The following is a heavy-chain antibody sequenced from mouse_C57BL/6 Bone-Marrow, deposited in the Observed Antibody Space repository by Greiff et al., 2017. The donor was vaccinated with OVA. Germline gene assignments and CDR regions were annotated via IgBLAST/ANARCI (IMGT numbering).Heavy chain of an antibody. Sequence: EVQLQQSGPELVKPGASVKISCKASGYTFTDYYMNWVKQSHGKSLEWIGDINPNNGGTSYNQKFKGKATLTVDKSSSTAYMELRSLTSEDSAVYYCASPPYYYGSSYGFDYWGQGTTLTVSS. CDR2: INPNNGGT. D-gene: IGHD1-1*01. V-gene: IGHV1-26*01. CDR3: ASPPYYYGSSYGFDY. CDR1: GYTFTDYY. J-gene: IGHJ2*01.